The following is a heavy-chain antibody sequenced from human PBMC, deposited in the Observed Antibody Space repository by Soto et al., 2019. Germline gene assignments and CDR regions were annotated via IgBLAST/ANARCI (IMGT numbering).Heavy chain of an antibody. CDR1: GGSISSYY. J-gene: IGHJ5*02. V-gene: IGHV4-59*08. D-gene: IGHD2-2*01. Sequence: SETLSLTCTVSGGSISSYYWSWIRQPPGKGLEWIGYIYYSGSTNYNPSLKSRVTISVDTSKNQFSLKLSSVTAADTAVYYCARGADCSSTSCYGFDPWGQGTLVTVSS. CDR2: IYYSGST. CDR3: ARGADCSSTSCYGFDP.